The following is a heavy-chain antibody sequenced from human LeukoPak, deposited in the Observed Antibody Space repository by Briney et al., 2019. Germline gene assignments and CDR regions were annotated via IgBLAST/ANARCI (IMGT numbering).Heavy chain of an antibody. CDR3: AKDGGTSVRAFDI. D-gene: IGHD3-16*01. CDR1: GFTFNIFG. CDR2: LWADGNTA. J-gene: IGHJ3*02. V-gene: IGHV3-33*06. Sequence: PGRSLRLSCAASGFTFNIFGMHWVRQVPGNGLEWVAVLWADGNTAHYADSVKGRFTISRDSSENTLYLQMNSLRSEDTAVYYCAKDGGTSVRAFDIWGQGTMVTVSS.